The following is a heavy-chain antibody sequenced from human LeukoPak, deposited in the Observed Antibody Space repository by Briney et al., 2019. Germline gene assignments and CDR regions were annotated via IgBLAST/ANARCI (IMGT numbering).Heavy chain of an antibody. CDR3: ARMDYYDSSGVFDY. D-gene: IGHD3-22*01. CDR2: IHTSGST. V-gene: IGHV4-61*02. J-gene: IGHJ4*02. CDR1: GGSISSGSYY. Sequence: SETLSLTCTVSGGSISSGSYYWSWIRQPAGKGLEWIGRIHTSGSTNYNPSLKSRVTISVDTSKNQFSLKLSSVTAADTAVYYCARMDYYDSSGVFDYWGQGTLVTVSS.